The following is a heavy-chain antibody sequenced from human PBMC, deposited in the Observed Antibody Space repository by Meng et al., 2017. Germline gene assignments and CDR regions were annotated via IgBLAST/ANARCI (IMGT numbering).Heavy chain of an antibody. CDR1: GFTSSGYG. CDR2: IYYDESNK. CDR3: ERGFLWFWEDVDY. J-gene: IGHJ4*02. D-gene: IGHD3-10*01. V-gene: IGHV3-33*01. Sequence: QVKVSGSGGVVGRPGRPRRRACAASGFTSSGYGMAWVRQAPGKALEWVAVIYYDESNKYYAALVKGQFTTYRDNSKNTLHMQMNSLRAEETAVYYCERGFLWFWEDVDYWGQGTLVTVSS.